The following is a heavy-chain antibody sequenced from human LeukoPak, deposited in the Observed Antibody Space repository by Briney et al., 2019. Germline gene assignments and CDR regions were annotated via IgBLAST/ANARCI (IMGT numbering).Heavy chain of an antibody. CDR1: GGSISSYY. CDR2: VYYSGTT. Sequence: SETLSLTCTVSGGSISSYYWSWIRQPPGKGLEWIGYVYYSGTTNYNPSLKSRVTISVDTSKNQFSLNLSSVTAADTAVHYCARTDGYGYFDSWGQGTLVTVSS. CDR3: ARTDGYGYFDS. J-gene: IGHJ4*02. D-gene: IGHD5-24*01. V-gene: IGHV4-59*08.